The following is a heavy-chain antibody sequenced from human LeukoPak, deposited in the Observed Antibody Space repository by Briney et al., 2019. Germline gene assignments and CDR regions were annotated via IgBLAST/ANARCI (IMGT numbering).Heavy chain of an antibody. CDR1: GGSISGYY. V-gene: IGHV4-59*08. D-gene: IGHD2-2*01. Sequence: SETLSLTCTVSGGSISGYYWSWIRQPPGKGLEWMGYIYYSGSTNYNPSLKSRVTISVDTSKNQFSLKLSSVTAADTAVYYCARVHYCSSTSCYAEYFQHWGQGTLVTVSS. J-gene: IGHJ1*01. CDR3: ARVHYCSSTSCYAEYFQH. CDR2: IYYSGST.